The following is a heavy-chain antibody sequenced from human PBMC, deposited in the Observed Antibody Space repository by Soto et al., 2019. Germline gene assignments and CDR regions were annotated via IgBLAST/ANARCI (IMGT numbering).Heavy chain of an antibody. CDR1: GGSIGCVGYS. Sequence: KPSETLSLTCAVSGGSIGCVGYSWSWIRQPPGGGLEWIGYMYHSGTFLKSPSLKTRLTMSLDMSKNQFSLTLNSMTAADTAVYYCARAQFYSGSGNYNNLMFDAWGQGIQVTVSS. CDR3: ARAQFYSGSGNYNNLMFDA. CDR2: MYHSGTF. J-gene: IGHJ5*02. D-gene: IGHD3-10*01. V-gene: IGHV4-30-2*01.